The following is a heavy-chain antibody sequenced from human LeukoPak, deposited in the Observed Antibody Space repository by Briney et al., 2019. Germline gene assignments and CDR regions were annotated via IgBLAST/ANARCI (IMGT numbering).Heavy chain of an antibody. Sequence: SETLSLTCTVSGGSVSSGSYYWSWIRQPPGKGLEWIGYIYYSGSTNYNPSLKSRVTISVDTSENQFSLKLSSVTAADTAVYYCARHGPLYYDILTGYYTFDAFDIWGQGTMVTVSS. J-gene: IGHJ3*02. V-gene: IGHV4-61*01. CDR2: IYYSGST. CDR3: ARHGPLYYDILTGYYTFDAFDI. CDR1: GGSVSSGSYY. D-gene: IGHD3-9*01.